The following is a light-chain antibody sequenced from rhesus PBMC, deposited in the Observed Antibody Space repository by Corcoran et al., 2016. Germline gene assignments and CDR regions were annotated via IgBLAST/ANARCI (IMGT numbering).Light chain of an antibody. CDR3: LQGYSIPLT. J-gene: IGKJ4*01. CDR2: AAS. V-gene: IGKV1-36*02. Sequence: DIQMTQSPSSLSASVGDRVTISCRASQGISDYLSWYQQKPGKAPKRLIYAASSLESGVPSRFSGGGAGTDCTLTISSLQPEEFAAYYCLQGYSIPLTFGGGTKVEIK. CDR1: QGISDY.